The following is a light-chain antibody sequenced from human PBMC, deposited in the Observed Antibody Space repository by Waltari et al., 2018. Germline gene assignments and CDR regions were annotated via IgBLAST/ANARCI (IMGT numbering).Light chain of an antibody. J-gene: IGKJ1*01. CDR1: QSVLYNSNDKNY. CDR3: QQYYRSRT. Sequence: DIVMTQSPDSLSLSLGERATINCKSSQSVLYNSNDKNYLAWYQQKPGQPPKLLIYWASTRESGVPDRFSGSGSGTDFTLTISSLQAEDVAVYYCQQYYRSRTFGQGTKVEI. V-gene: IGKV4-1*01. CDR2: WAS.